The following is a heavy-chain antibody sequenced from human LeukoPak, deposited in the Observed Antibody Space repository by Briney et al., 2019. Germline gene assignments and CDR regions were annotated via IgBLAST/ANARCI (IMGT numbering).Heavy chain of an antibody. J-gene: IGHJ5*02. CDR1: GFTFNDYY. CDR2: INIGGTNT. V-gene: IGHV3-11*01. Sequence: GGALRLSCAASGFTFNDYYMSWIRQAPGKGLEWLSYINIGGTNTHYADSVKGRFTISSDNAKKALYLEMNNLRAEDTAVYYCATDGAGFDTWGQGVLVTVSS. CDR3: ATDGAGFDT.